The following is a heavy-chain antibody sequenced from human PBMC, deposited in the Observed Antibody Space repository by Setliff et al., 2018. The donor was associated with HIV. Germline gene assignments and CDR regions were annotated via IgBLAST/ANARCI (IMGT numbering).Heavy chain of an antibody. Sequence: NPSETLSLTCAVYGGSFSGYYWSWIRQPPGKELEWIGEINHSGSTNYNPSLKSRVTISVDTSKNQFSLKLSSVTAADTAVYYCARRGSGFFHYYYYMDVWGKGTTVTAP. CDR2: INHSGST. CDR1: GGSFSGYY. CDR3: ARRGSGFFHYYYYMDV. J-gene: IGHJ6*03. V-gene: IGHV4-34*01. D-gene: IGHD3-10*01.